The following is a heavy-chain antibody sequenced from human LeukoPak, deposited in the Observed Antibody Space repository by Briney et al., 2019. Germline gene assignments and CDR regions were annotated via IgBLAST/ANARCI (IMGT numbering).Heavy chain of an antibody. CDR3: ARADGDPPFDP. Sequence: GGSLRLSCGASGFIFSDYYMSWIRQAPGKGLVWVSRISSDGSSTNYADSVKGRFTISRDNAKNTLYLQMNSLRAEDTAVYYCARADGDPPFDPWGQGTLVTVSS. V-gene: IGHV3-74*01. D-gene: IGHD4-17*01. CDR1: GFIFSDYY. J-gene: IGHJ5*02. CDR2: ISSDGSST.